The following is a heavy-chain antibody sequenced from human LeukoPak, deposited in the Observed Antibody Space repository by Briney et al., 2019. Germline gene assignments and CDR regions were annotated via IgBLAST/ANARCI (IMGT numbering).Heavy chain of an antibody. J-gene: IGHJ4*02. CDR3: ARESLEYSSSLGFDY. D-gene: IGHD6-6*01. V-gene: IGHV3-21*01. Sequence: GGSLRLSCAASGFTFSSYSMNWVRQAPGKGLEWVSSISSSSSYIYYADSVKGRFTIPRDNAKNSLYLQMNSLRAEDTAVYYCARESLEYSSSLGFDYWGQGTLVTVSS. CDR2: ISSSSSYI. CDR1: GFTFSSYS.